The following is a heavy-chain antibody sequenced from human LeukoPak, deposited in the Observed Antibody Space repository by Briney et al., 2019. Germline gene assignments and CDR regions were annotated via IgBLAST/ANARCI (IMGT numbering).Heavy chain of an antibody. J-gene: IGHJ4*02. CDR2: INSDGSST. Sequence: PGGSLRLSCAASGFTFSSYWMHWVRQAPGKGLVWVSRINSDGSSTSHADSVKGRFTISRDNAKNTLYLQMNSLRAEDTAVYYCARLGFYCSGGSCYNAPFDYWGQGTLVTVSS. V-gene: IGHV3-74*01. CDR3: ARLGFYCSGGSCYNAPFDY. D-gene: IGHD2-15*01. CDR1: GFTFSSYW.